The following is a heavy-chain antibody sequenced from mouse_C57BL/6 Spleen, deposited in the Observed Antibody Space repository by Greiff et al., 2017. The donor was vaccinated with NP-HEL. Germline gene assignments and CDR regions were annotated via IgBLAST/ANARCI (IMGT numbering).Heavy chain of an antibody. V-gene: IGHV3-6*01. J-gene: IGHJ1*03. Sequence: DVKLVESGPGLVKPSQSLSLTCSVTGYSITSGYYWNWIRQFPGNKLEWMGYISYDGSNNYNPSLKNRISITRDTSKNQFFLKLNSVTTEDTATYYCARYYYGSSRYFDVWGTGTTVTVSS. CDR3: ARYYYGSSRYFDV. D-gene: IGHD1-1*01. CDR1: GYSITSGYY. CDR2: ISYDGSN.